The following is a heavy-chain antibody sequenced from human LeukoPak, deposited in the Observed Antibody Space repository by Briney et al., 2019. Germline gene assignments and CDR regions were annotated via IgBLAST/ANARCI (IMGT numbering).Heavy chain of an antibody. J-gene: IGHJ3*02. CDR3: ARGKGAFDI. Sequence: SETLSLTCTVSGYSISSGYYWGWIRQPPGKGLEWIGSIYHSGSTYYNPSLKSRVTISVDKSKNQFSLKLSSVTAADTAVYYCARGKGAFDIWGQGTMVTVSS. V-gene: IGHV4-38-2*02. CDR1: GYSISSGYY. CDR2: IYHSGST.